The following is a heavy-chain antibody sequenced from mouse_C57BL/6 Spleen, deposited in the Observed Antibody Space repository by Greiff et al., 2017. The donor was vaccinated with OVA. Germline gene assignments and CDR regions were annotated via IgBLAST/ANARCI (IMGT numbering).Heavy chain of an antibody. Sequence: QVQLQQSGAELMKPGASVKLSCKATGYTFTGYWIEWVKQRPGHGLEWIGAIFPGSGRTNYNEKFKGKATFTAGTSSNTSYMQLSSLTTDDSAIYYCATSPPYYHYGGSFDYWGQGTTLTVSS. CDR2: IFPGSGRT. D-gene: IGHD1-1*01. CDR3: ATSPPYYHYGGSFDY. V-gene: IGHV1-9*01. J-gene: IGHJ2*01. CDR1: GYTFTGYW.